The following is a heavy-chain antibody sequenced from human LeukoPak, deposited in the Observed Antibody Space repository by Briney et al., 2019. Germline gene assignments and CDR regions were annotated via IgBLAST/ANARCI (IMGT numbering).Heavy chain of an antibody. CDR1: GYSFTNYY. CDR3: GRDQAYVGTKEDAFDF. V-gene: IGHV1-46*01. J-gene: IGHJ3*01. D-gene: IGHD1-1*01. CDR2: INPSGGST. Sequence: GASVKVSCKASGYSFTNYYIHWVRQAPGQGLEWVGRINPSGGSTSYAQKFQGRVTMTRDTSTSTVYMELSRLRSEDTAVYYCGRDQAYVGTKEDAFDFWGQGTMVTISS.